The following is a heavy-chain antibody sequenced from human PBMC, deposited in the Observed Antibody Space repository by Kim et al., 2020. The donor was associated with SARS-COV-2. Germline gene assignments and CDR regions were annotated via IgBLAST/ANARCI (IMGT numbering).Heavy chain of an antibody. CDR3: ARDWWVGATGN. CDR1: GFTVSSNY. V-gene: IGHV3-53*01. D-gene: IGHD1-26*01. Sequence: GGSLRLSCAASGFTVSSNYMSWVRQAPGKGLEWVSVIYSGGSTYYADSVKGRFTISRDNSKNTLYLQMNSLRAEDTAVYYCARDWWVGATGNWGQGTLVTVSS. J-gene: IGHJ4*02. CDR2: IYSGGST.